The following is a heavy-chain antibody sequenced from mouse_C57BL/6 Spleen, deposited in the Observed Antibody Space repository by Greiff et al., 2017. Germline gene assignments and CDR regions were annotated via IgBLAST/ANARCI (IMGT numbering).Heavy chain of an antibody. Sequence: QVHVKQSGAELVRPGASVTLSCKASGYTFTDYEMHWVKQTPVHGLEWIGAIDPETGGTAYNQKFKGKAILTADKSSSTAYMELRSLTSEDSAVYYCTRSGYGYAMDYWGQGTSVTVSS. CDR1: GYTFTDYE. CDR2: IDPETGGT. V-gene: IGHV1-15*01. CDR3: TRSGYGYAMDY. D-gene: IGHD2-2*01. J-gene: IGHJ4*01.